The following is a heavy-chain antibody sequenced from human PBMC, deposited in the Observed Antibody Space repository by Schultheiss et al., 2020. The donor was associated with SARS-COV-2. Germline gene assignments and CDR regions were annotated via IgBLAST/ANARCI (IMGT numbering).Heavy chain of an antibody. CDR3: ARGVPGFEEEGFDY. V-gene: IGHV1-18*04. CDR1: GYTFTSYG. Sequence: ASVKVSCKASGYTFTSYGISWVRQAPGQGLEWMGWISAYNGNTNYAQNLQGRVTMTRDTSTSTVYVELSSLRSEDTAVYYCARGVPGFEEEGFDYWGQGTLVTVSS. CDR2: ISAYNGNT. D-gene: IGHD3-10*02. J-gene: IGHJ4*02.